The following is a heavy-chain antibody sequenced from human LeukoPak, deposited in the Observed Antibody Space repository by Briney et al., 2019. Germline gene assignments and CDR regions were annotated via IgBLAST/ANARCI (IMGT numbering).Heavy chain of an antibody. Sequence: PGRSLRLSCTASGFTFGDYAMSWVRQAPGKGLEWVGFIRSKAYGETTEYAASVKGRFTISRDDSRSIAYLQMNSLKTEDTAVYYCTREGLVGAVVGIYKFWGQGTLVTVSS. V-gene: IGHV3-49*04. CDR1: GFTFGDYA. J-gene: IGHJ4*02. CDR3: TREGLVGAVVGIYKF. D-gene: IGHD6-19*01. CDR2: IRSKAYGETT.